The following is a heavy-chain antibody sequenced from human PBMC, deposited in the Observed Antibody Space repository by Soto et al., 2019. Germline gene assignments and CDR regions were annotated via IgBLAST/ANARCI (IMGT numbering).Heavy chain of an antibody. V-gene: IGHV4-4*02. CDR3: ASGNYYDSRTLDY. Sequence: PSETLSLTCAVSGGSISSSNWWSWVRQPPGAGLEWIGEIYHSGSTNYNPSLKSRVTISVDKSKNHFSLKLNSVTAADTAVYYCASGNYYDSRTLDYWGQGTLVTVSS. CDR2: IYHSGST. D-gene: IGHD3-22*01. CDR1: GGSISSSNW. J-gene: IGHJ4*02.